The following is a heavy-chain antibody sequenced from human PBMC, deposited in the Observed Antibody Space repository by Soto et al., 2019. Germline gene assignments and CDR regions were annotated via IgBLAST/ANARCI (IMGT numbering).Heavy chain of an antibody. J-gene: IGHJ6*03. V-gene: IGHV3-30*02. D-gene: IGHD4-4*01. Sequence: GGSVRLSCAASGFTFSSYGMHWVLQAPGKGMERVAVIWYDGSNKYYADSVKGRFTISRDNSKNTLYLQMNSLRVEDTDVYYCAKDSALDSDYYYYYYMEVWGKGATVTVSS. CDR1: GFTFSSYG. CDR2: IWYDGSNK. CDR3: AKDSALDSDYYYYYYMEV.